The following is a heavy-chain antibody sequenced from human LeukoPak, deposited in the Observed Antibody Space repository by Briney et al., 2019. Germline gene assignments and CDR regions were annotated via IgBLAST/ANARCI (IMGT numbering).Heavy chain of an antibody. Sequence: SGTLSLTCAVSGGSISSGGYYWSWIRQHPGKGLEWIGYIYYSGSTYYNPSLKSRVTISVDTFKNQFSLKLSSVTAADTAVYYCAREGGAGFDYWGQGTLVTVSS. CDR3: AREGGAGFDY. D-gene: IGHD1-26*01. J-gene: IGHJ4*02. CDR1: GGSISSGGYY. V-gene: IGHV4-31*11. CDR2: IYYSGST.